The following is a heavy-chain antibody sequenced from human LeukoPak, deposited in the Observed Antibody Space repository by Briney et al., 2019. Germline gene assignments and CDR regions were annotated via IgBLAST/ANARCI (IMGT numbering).Heavy chain of an antibody. CDR3: ALGYCTSSSCPTFDN. D-gene: IGHD2-2*01. Sequence: PGESLKISCKGSGYNFTTYWIGWVRQMPGKGLEWMGIIYPGDSDTRYSLSFQGQVTISADKSTSTAYLQWSSLKASDTAMYYCALGYCTSSSCPTFDNWGQGTLVTVSS. CDR1: GYNFTTYW. J-gene: IGHJ4*02. V-gene: IGHV5-51*01. CDR2: IYPGDSDT.